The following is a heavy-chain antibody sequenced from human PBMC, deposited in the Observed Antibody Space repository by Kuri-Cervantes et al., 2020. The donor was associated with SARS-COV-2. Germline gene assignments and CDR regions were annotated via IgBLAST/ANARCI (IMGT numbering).Heavy chain of an antibody. J-gene: IGHJ4*02. CDR1: GYTFTSYY. CDR3: ARGVSHIAAAGLYYFDY. Sequence: ASVKVSCKASGYTFTSYYMHWVRQAPGQGPEWMGITNPSGGSTSYARKFQGRVTMTRDTSTSTVYMELSSLRSEDTAVYYCARGVSHIAAAGLYYFDYWGQGTLVTVSS. V-gene: IGHV1-46*01. D-gene: IGHD6-13*01. CDR2: TNPSGGST.